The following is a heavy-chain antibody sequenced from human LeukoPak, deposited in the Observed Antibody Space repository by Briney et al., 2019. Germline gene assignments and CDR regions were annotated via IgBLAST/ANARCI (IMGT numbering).Heavy chain of an antibody. D-gene: IGHD3-22*01. CDR1: GGSFSGYY. V-gene: IGHV4-34*01. CDR3: ARGKGGYYLGYFDY. CDR2: INHSGST. J-gene: IGHJ4*02. Sequence: SETLSLTCAVYGGSFSGYYWSWIRQPPGKGLEWIGEINHSGSTNHNPSLKSRVTISVDTSKNQFSLKLSSVTAADTAVYYCARGKGGYYLGYFDYWGQGTLVTVSS.